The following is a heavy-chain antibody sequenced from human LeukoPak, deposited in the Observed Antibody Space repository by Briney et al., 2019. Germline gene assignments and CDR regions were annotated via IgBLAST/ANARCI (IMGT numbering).Heavy chain of an antibody. CDR2: INPSGGST. CDR1: GYTFTGYY. J-gene: IGHJ4*02. CDR3: ARVMVAAAGVDY. V-gene: IGHV1-46*01. Sequence: ASVKVSCKASGYTFTGYYMHWVRQAPGQGLEWMGIINPSGGSTSYAQKFQGRVTMTRDRSTSTVYMELSSLRSEDTAVYYCARVMVAAAGVDYWGEGTLVTVSS. D-gene: IGHD6-13*01.